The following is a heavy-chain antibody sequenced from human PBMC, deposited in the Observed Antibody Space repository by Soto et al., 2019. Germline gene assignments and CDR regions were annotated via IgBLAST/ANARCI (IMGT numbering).Heavy chain of an antibody. Sequence: LSLTCTVSGASLHIGGYYWAWIRQNPGKGLEWIGYIYYTGVTYYNPSLGSRVNISVDTSKNQFSLELTSVTAADTAVYYCVRDGSSTANWLDPWGQGLLVTVSS. D-gene: IGHD2-2*01. J-gene: IGHJ5*02. V-gene: IGHV4-31*03. CDR2: IYYTGVT. CDR3: VRDGSSTANWLDP. CDR1: GASLHIGGYY.